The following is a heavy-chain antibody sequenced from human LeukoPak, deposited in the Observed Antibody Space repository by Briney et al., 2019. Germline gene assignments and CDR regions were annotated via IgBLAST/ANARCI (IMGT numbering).Heavy chain of an antibody. CDR1: GFTFRSHG. D-gene: IGHD1-1*01. V-gene: IGHV3-33*01. J-gene: IGHJ4*02. Sequence: GGSLRLSCAASGFTFRSHGMHWVRQAPGKGLEWEAVIWYDGSDKYYADSVKGRFTISRDNSKNLLYLQMNSLRAEDTAVYYCVRDRGNDYFDYWGQGILVTVSS. CDR3: VRDRGNDYFDY. CDR2: IWYDGSDK.